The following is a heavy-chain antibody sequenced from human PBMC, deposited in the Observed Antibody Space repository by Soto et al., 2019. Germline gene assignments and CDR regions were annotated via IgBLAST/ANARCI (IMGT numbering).Heavy chain of an antibody. V-gene: IGHV1-69*13. CDR1: GGTXISDA. CDR2: IIPIFGTA. Sequence: GXAXKLSCKAAGGTXISDASALVRQAPGQGLEWMGGIIPIFGTANYAQKFQGRVTITAHESTSAAYMELSSLRSEDTAVYYCVRGRGIVVVPTKYYYGMDVWGQGITVTGS. D-gene: IGHD2-2*01. CDR3: VRGRGIVVVPTKYYYGMDV. J-gene: IGHJ6*02.